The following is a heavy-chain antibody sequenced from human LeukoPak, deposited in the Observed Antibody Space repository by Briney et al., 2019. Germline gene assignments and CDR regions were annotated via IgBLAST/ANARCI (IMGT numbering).Heavy chain of an antibody. Sequence: ASVKVSCKASGYTFTSYGISWVRQAPGPGLEWMGWISAYNGNTNYAQKLQGRVTMTTDTSTSTAYMELRSLRSDDTAVYYCARVSMVWDAFDIWGQGKMVTVSS. J-gene: IGHJ3*02. V-gene: IGHV1-18*01. D-gene: IGHD2-8*01. CDR3: ARVSMVWDAFDI. CDR1: GYTFTSYG. CDR2: ISAYNGNT.